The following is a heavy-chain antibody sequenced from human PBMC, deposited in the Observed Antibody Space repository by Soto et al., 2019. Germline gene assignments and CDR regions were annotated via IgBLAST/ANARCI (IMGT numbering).Heavy chain of an antibody. Sequence: PGGSLRLSCAASGFTFSSYAMHWVRQAPGKGLEWVAVISYDGSNKYYADSVKGRFTISRDNSKNTLYLQMNSLRAEDTAVYYCAREAYYYDSSGYYFDYWGQGTLVTVSS. CDR3: AREAYYYDSSGYYFDY. D-gene: IGHD3-22*01. J-gene: IGHJ4*02. CDR1: GFTFSSYA. CDR2: ISYDGSNK. V-gene: IGHV3-30-3*01.